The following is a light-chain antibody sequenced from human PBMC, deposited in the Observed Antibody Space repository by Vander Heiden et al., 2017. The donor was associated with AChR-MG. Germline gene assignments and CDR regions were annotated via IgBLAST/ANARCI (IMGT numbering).Light chain of an antibody. Sequence: PPSLPVPLGQPPSLSCRSSQSLVHSDGSNYLNWFQQRPGQSPRRLIYKVSSRDSGVPDRFSGSGSGTDFTLKISRVEAEDVGVYYCMQSTHWPHTFGQGTRLEI. CDR3: MQSTHWPHT. V-gene: IGKV2-30*02. J-gene: IGKJ2*01. CDR1: QSLVHSDGSNY. CDR2: KVS.